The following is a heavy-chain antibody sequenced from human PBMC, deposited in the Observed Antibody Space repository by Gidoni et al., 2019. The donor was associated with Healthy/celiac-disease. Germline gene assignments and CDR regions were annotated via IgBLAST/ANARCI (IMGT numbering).Heavy chain of an antibody. V-gene: IGHV3-48*01. D-gene: IGHD4-17*01. CDR2: ISSSSSTI. CDR1: GFTFRSYS. J-gene: IGHJ6*02. CDR3: ARVRAYYYGMDV. Sequence: ELQLVESGGGLVQPGGSRRLSCSASGFTFRSYSRNWVRQAPGKGLEWVSYISSSSSTIYYADSVKGRFTISRDNAKNSLYLQMNSLRAEDTAVYYCARVRAYYYGMDVWGQGTTVTVSS.